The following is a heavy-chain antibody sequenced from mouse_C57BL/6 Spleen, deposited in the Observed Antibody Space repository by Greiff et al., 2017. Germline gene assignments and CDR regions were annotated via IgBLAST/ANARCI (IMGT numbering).Heavy chain of an antibody. CDR2: IKSKRNNNAT. J-gene: IGHJ4*01. CDR1: GFSFNTSA. V-gene: IGHV10-1*01. Sequence: EVQLQGSGGGLVLPKGSLKFSCAASGFSFNTSAMNWVRQALGKGLVWVAGIKSKRNNNATYYADSVKDRFTISRDDSESMLYLQMNNMKTENTAMYYCVRHRYEMDYWGQGTSVTVSS. CDR3: VRHRYEMDY.